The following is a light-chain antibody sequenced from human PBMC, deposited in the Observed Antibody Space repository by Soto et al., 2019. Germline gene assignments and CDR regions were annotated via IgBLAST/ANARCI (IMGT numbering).Light chain of an antibody. CDR2: GAS. J-gene: IGKJ2*01. CDR1: QTVGSSF. V-gene: IGKV3-20*01. CDR3: HHYGGSQYT. Sequence: EIVLTQSPGTLSMSPGDGATLSCRASQTVGSSFLGWYQQKPGQAPRLIIYGASNRATGIPDRFSGRGSGTEFTLTISRLDPEDFAVYYCHHYGGSQYTFGQGTKLAI.